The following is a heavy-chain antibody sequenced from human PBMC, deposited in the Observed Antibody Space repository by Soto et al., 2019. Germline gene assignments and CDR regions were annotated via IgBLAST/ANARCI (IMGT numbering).Heavy chain of an antibody. CDR1: GFTFDDYA. J-gene: IGHJ3*02. CDR2: ISWNSGSI. CDR3: AKDPNCSSTSCYLGDDAFDI. D-gene: IGHD2-2*01. V-gene: IGHV3-9*01. Sequence: EVQLVESGGGLVQPGRSLTLSCAASGFTFDDYAMHWVRQAPGKGLEWVSDISWNSGSIGYADSAKGRFTISRDNAKKSLYLQMNSLRAEDKALYYCAKDPNCSSTSCYLGDDAFDIWGQGTMVTVSS.